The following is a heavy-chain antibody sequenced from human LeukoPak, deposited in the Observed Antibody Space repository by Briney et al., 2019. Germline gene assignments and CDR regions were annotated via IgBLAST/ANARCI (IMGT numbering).Heavy chain of an antibody. V-gene: IGHV4-34*01. CDR3: ARGSVRYSSSWYSIVSYYFDY. CDR2: INHSGST. D-gene: IGHD6-13*01. J-gene: IGHJ4*02. Sequence: SETLCLTCAVYGGSFSGYYWSGIRQPPGKGLEWIGEINHSGSTNYNPSLKSRVTISVDTSKNQFSLKLSSVTAADTAVYYCARGSVRYSSSWYSIVSYYFDYWGQGTLVTVSS. CDR1: GGSFSGYY.